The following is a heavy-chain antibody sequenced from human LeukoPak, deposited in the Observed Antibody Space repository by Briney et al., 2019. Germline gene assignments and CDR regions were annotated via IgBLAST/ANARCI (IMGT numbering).Heavy chain of an antibody. J-gene: IGHJ6*02. Sequence: GASVKVSCKASGGTFISYAISWVRQAPGQGLEWMGGIIPIFGTANYAQKFQGRVTITADESTSTAYMELSSLRSEDTAVYYCARAEVIGSGSFYYYYGMDVWGQGTTVTVSS. CDR1: GGTFISYA. D-gene: IGHD3-10*01. CDR3: ARAEVIGSGSFYYYYGMDV. V-gene: IGHV1-69*13. CDR2: IIPIFGTA.